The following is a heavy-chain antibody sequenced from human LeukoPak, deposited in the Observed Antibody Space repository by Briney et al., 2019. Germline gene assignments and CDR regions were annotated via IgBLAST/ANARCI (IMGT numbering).Heavy chain of an antibody. J-gene: IGHJ2*01. V-gene: IGHV4-59*08. Sequence: SETLSLTCTVSGGSISSYYWSWIRQPPGKGLEWIGYIYYSGSTNYKPSLKSRVTISVDTSKNQFSLKLSSVTAADTAVYYCATSLRESKYSYWYFDLWGRGTLVTVSS. CDR1: GGSISSYY. CDR2: IYYSGST. D-gene: IGHD2/OR15-2a*01. CDR3: ATSLRESKYSYWYFDL.